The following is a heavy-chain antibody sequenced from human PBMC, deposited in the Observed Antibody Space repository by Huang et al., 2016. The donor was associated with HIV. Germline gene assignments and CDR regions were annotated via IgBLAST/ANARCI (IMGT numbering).Heavy chain of an antibody. CDR1: GFPFRDYA. J-gene: IGHJ4*01. Sequence: EIQLVESGGALVQPGRSLRLSCLTSGFPFRDYAITWFRQAPGKVLEWVVLISSNVYGGTTTYATSVRGRFIISRDDSRNIAYLEMNGPKTEDTATYYCSTDGEPFYFAYWGRGTRVTVAS. V-gene: IGHV3-49*03. CDR3: STDGEPFYFAY. CDR2: ISSNVYGGTT.